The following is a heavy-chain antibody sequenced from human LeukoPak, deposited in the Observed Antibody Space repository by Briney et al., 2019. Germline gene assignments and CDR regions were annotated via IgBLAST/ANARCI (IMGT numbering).Heavy chain of an antibody. J-gene: IGHJ4*02. D-gene: IGHD3-10*01. V-gene: IGHV3-30*04. CDR3: ARDLHYYGSGSYDY. CDR1: GFTFSSYA. CDR2: ISYDGSNK. Sequence: GGSLRLSCAASGFTFSSYAMHWVRQAPGKGLEWVAVISYDGSNKYYADSVKGRFTIYRDNSKNTLYLQVNSLRGEDTAVYYCARDLHYYGSGSYDYWGQGTLVTVSS.